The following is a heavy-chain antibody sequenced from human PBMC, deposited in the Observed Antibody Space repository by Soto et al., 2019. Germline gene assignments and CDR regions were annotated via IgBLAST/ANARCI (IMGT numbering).Heavy chain of an antibody. J-gene: IGHJ6*03. Sequence: SETLSLTCTVSGGSISSYYWSWIRQPPGKGLEWIGYIHYSGSTNYNPSLKSRVTMTRDTSTSTVYMELSSLRSEDTAVYYCARGQCFWSGYRTAHPYYYYYMDVWGKGTTVTVSS. CDR3: ARGQCFWSGYRTAHPYYYYYMDV. V-gene: IGHV4-59*01. CDR1: GGSISSYY. D-gene: IGHD3-3*01. CDR2: IHYSGST.